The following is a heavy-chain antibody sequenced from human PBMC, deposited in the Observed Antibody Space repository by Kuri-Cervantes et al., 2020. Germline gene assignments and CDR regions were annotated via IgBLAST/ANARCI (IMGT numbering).Heavy chain of an antibody. CDR2: IGIAGDT. Sequence: GESLKISCAASGFTFSTYDMHWVRQAPGKGLEWVSAIGIAGDTYYPGSVKGRFTISRENAKNSLYLQMNSLRAGDTAVYYCARAEKYSSSWSFDYWGQGTLVTVSS. D-gene: IGHD6-13*01. V-gene: IGHV3-13*01. CDR3: ARAEKYSSSWSFDY. J-gene: IGHJ4*02. CDR1: GFTFSTYD.